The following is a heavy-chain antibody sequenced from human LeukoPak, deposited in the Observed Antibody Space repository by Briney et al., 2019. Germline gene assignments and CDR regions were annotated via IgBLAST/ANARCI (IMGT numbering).Heavy chain of an antibody. CDR3: ARDRGAVAGTRGDNWFDP. D-gene: IGHD6-19*01. Sequence: ASVKVSCKASGYTFTSYGISWVRQAPGQGLEWMGIINPSGGSTSYAQKFQGRVTMTRDTSTSTVYMELSSLRSEDTAVYYCARDRGAVAGTRGDNWFDPWGQGTLVTVSS. V-gene: IGHV1-46*01. CDR1: GYTFTSYG. CDR2: INPSGGST. J-gene: IGHJ5*02.